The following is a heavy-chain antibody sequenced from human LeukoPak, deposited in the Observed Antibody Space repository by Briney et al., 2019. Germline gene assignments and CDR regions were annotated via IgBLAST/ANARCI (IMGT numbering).Heavy chain of an antibody. J-gene: IGHJ5*02. CDR2: IYYTGST. D-gene: IGHD4-23*01. Sequence: SETLSLTCSVSGGYIITSDHYWGWIRQPPGKGLEWIGSIYYTGSTSTNPFFKSRVTVTVDTSKNQFFLNLTSVTAADTAVYYCARERYYYGGKTWFDPWGQGTLVTVSS. CDR3: ARERYYYGGKTWFDP. V-gene: IGHV4-39*07. CDR1: GGYIITSDHY.